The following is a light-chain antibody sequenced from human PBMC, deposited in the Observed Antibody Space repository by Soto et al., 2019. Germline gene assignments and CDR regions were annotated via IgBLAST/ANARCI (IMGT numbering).Light chain of an antibody. J-gene: IGKJ5*01. CDR3: QQRSNWPPIT. CDR2: DAS. V-gene: IGKV3-11*01. Sequence: IVLTQSPGTLSLSPGERATLSCRASQSVSSYLAWYQQKPGQAPRPPIYDASNRATGIPARFSGSGSGTDFTLTISSLEPEDFAVYYCQQRSNWPPITFGQGTRLEIK. CDR1: QSVSSY.